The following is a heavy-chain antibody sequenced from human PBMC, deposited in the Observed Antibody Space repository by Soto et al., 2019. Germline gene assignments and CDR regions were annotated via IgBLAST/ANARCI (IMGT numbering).Heavy chain of an antibody. CDR2: ISAYNGNT. CDR3: ARDSPPVDY. CDR1: GYTFTSYG. J-gene: IGHJ4*02. V-gene: IGHV1-18*01. Sequence: QVQLVQSGAEVKKPGASVKVSCKASGYTFTSYGISWVRQAPGQGLEWMGWISAYNGNTKYAQKPQRSLTXXTDTSTSTAYMELRSLRSDDTAVYYCARDSPPVDYWGQGTLVTVSS.